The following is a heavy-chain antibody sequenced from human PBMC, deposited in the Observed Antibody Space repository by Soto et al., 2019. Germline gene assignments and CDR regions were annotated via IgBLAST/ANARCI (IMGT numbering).Heavy chain of an antibody. J-gene: IGHJ6*02. V-gene: IGHV3-33*01. CDR2: IWYDGSNK. CDR3: AREFSSSSHYYYYGMDV. CDR1: GFTFSSYG. D-gene: IGHD6-6*01. Sequence: QVQLVESGGGVVQPGRSLRLSCAASGFTFSSYGMHWVRQAPGKGLEWGAVIWYDGSNKYYADSVKGRFTISRDNSKNTLYLQMNSLRAEDTAVYYCAREFSSSSHYYYYGMDVWGQGTTVTVSS.